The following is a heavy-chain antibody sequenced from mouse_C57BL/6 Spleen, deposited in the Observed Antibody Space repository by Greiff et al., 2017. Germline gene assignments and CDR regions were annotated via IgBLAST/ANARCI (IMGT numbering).Heavy chain of an antibody. CDR1: GYTFTDYY. CDR3: ARVRDGNSYYYAMGY. Sequence: EVQLQQSGPELVKPGASVKISCKASGYTFTDYYMNWVKQSHGKSLEWIGDINPNNGGTSYNKKVKGKATLTVDKSSSTAYVELRSRTSEDSAVYYCARVRDGNSYYYAMGYWGQGTSVTVSS. D-gene: IGHD1-1*01. V-gene: IGHV1-26*01. CDR2: INPNNGGT. J-gene: IGHJ4*01.